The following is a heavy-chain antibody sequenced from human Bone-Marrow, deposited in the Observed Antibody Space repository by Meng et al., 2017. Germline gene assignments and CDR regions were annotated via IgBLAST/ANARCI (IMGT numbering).Heavy chain of an antibody. D-gene: IGHD5-18*01. CDR3: ARDMGFKPDTAMVRLYYLDY. J-gene: IGHJ4*02. Sequence: GSLRLSCAVYGGSFSGYYWSWIRQPPGKGLEWIGEINHSGSTDYNPSLKSRVTISVDTSKNQFSLKLSSVTAADTAVYYCARDMGFKPDTAMVRLYYLDYWVQGTLVTSPQ. CDR2: INHSGST. CDR1: GGSFSGYY. V-gene: IGHV4-34*01.